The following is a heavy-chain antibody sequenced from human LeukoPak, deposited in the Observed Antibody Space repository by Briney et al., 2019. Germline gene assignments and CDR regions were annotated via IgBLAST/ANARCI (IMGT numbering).Heavy chain of an antibody. CDR2: ITGSGGNT. CDR3: AKAASSSWPSYYYGMDV. J-gene: IGHJ6*02. V-gene: IGHV3-23*01. CDR1: GFTFDDYG. Sequence: GGSLRLSCAASGFTFDDYGMSWVRQAPGKGLEWVSVITGSGGNTYYADSVKGRFTISKDNSKNTVYLQMSSLRVDDTAVYYCAKAASSSWPSYYYGMDVWGQGTTVTVSS. D-gene: IGHD6-13*01.